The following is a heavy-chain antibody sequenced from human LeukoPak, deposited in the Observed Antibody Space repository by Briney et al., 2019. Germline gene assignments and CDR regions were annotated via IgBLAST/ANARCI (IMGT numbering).Heavy chain of an antibody. J-gene: IGHJ4*02. D-gene: IGHD2-21*02. CDR2: VYYSGST. CDR3: ARDRIGDWVYFDY. V-gene: IGHV4-59*01. CDR1: GGSISSYY. Sequence: SETLSLTCTVSGGSISSYYWSWIRQPPGKGLEWIGYVYYSGSTNYNPSLKSRVTISVDTSENQFSLKLSSITAADAAVYYCARDRIGDWVYFDYWGQGTLATVSS.